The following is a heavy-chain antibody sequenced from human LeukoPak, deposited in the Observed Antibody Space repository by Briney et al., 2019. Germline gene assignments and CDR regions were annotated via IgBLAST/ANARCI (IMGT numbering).Heavy chain of an antibody. D-gene: IGHD6-13*01. CDR2: INSDGSRT. CDR1: GFTFSTFW. J-gene: IGHJ4*02. CDR3: ATSPLHSRYYFDY. V-gene: IGHV3-74*01. Sequence: GGSLRLSCAASGFTFSTFWMHWVRQAPGKGPVWVSRINSDGSRTTYADSVKGRFTISRENAKNTLYLQMSRLRAEDTAVYYCATSPLHSRYYFDYWGQGTLVTVSS.